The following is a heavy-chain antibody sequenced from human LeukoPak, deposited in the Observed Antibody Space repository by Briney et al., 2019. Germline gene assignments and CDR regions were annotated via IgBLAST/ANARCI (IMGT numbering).Heavy chain of an antibody. J-gene: IGHJ4*02. CDR3: ARGGSLGY. CDR2: ITRGGGST. Sequence: GGSLRLSCAASGFTFSTCGMSWVRQAPGKGLEWVSVITRGGGSTYNADSVKGRFTISRDNSRNTLYLQMNSLRAEDTAVYYCARGGSLGYWGQGTLVTVSS. D-gene: IGHD6-19*01. CDR1: GFTFSTCG. V-gene: IGHV3-23*01.